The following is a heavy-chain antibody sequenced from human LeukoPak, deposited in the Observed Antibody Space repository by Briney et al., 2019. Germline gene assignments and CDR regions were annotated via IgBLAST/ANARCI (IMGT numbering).Heavy chain of an antibody. Sequence: GASVKVSCKASGGTFSSYAISWVRQAPGQGLEWMGGIIPIFGTANYAQKFQGRVTITADKSTSTAYMELSSLRSEDTAVYYCARDRNYSPTAFDIWGQGTMVTVSS. V-gene: IGHV1-69*06. CDR1: GGTFSSYA. CDR3: ARDRNYSPTAFDI. CDR2: IIPIFGTA. D-gene: IGHD5-18*01. J-gene: IGHJ3*02.